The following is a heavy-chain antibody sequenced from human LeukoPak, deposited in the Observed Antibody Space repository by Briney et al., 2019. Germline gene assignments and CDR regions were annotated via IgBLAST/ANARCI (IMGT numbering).Heavy chain of an antibody. Sequence: SETLSLTCAVYGESFSGYYWSWIRQPPGKVLEWVGEINHSGSTNYKPSLKCRVPISVDTSKNQFSLKLSSVTAADTAVYYCAMRRIQLWVRGDYFDYWGQGTLVTVSS. V-gene: IGHV4-34*01. D-gene: IGHD5-18*01. CDR1: GESFSGYY. CDR2: INHSGST. CDR3: AMRRIQLWVRGDYFDY. J-gene: IGHJ4*02.